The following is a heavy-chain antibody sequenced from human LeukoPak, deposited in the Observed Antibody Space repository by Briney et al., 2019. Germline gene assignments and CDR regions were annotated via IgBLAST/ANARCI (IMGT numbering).Heavy chain of an antibody. D-gene: IGHD2-8*01. Sequence: GESLKISCKASGYSFPNYWVGWVRQMPGKGLEWMGNIYPGDSDTRYSPSFQGQVTISADKSISTAYLQWNSLKASDTAMYYCARGRNCNNGGCRNWFDPWGQGTLVTVSS. V-gene: IGHV5-51*01. J-gene: IGHJ5*02. CDR2: IYPGDSDT. CDR1: GYSFPNYW. CDR3: ARGRNCNNGGCRNWFDP.